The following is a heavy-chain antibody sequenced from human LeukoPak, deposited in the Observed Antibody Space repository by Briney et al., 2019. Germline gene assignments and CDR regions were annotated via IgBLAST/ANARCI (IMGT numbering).Heavy chain of an antibody. J-gene: IGHJ4*02. CDR2: ISSSSSYI. Sequence: AGGSLRLSCAASGFTFSSYSMNWVRQAPGKGLEWVSSISSSSSYINYGDSVKGRFTISRDNAKNSLYLQMNSLRVEDTAVYYCARDKVTYWGRGTLVTVSS. V-gene: IGHV3-21*01. CDR1: GFTFSSYS. CDR3: ARDKVTY.